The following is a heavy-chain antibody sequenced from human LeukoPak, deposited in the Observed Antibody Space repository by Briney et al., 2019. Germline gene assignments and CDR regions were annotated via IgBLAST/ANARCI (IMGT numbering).Heavy chain of an antibody. J-gene: IGHJ4*02. D-gene: IGHD2-15*01. CDR1: GGSFSGYY. V-gene: IGHV4-34*01. CDR3: RRGSSSGEDIVVVVAALPYFDY. Sequence: SQTLSLTCAVYGGSFSGYYWSWIRQPPGKGLEWIGEINHSGSTNYNPSLKSRVTISVDTSKNQFSLKLSSVTAADTAVYYCRRGSSSGEDIVVVVAALPYFDYWGQGTLVTVSS. CDR2: INHSGST.